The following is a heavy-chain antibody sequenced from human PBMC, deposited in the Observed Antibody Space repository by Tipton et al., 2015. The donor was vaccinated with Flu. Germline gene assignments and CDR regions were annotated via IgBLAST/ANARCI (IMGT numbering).Heavy chain of an antibody. Sequence: SLRLSCAASGFTFSSYAMHWVRQAPGKGLEGVAVISYDGSNKYYADSAKGRFTISRDNSKNTLYLQMNSLRAEDTAVYYCARDVSGYSYGPGGHWGQGTLVTVSS. J-gene: IGHJ4*02. CDR2: ISYDGSNK. V-gene: IGHV3-30*04. CDR3: ARDVSGYSYGPGGH. D-gene: IGHD5-18*01. CDR1: GFTFSSYA.